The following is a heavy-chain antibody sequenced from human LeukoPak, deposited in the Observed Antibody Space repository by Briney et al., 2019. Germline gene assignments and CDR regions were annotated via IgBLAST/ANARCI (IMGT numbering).Heavy chain of an antibody. V-gene: IGHV1-3*01. CDR2: INAGNGNT. CDR3: ARSTYRDGYNNYYYYAMDV. Sequence: ASVKVSCKASGYTFTSYAMHWVRQAPGQRLEWMGWINAGNGNTKYSQKFQGRVTITRDTSASTAYMELSSLRSEDTAVYYCARSTYRDGYNNYYYYAMDVWGQGTTVTVSS. D-gene: IGHD5-24*01. CDR1: GYTFTSYA. J-gene: IGHJ6*02.